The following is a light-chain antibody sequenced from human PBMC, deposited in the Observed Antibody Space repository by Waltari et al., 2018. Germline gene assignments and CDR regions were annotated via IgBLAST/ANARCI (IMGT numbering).Light chain of an antibody. V-gene: IGLV2-23*02. Sequence: QSALTQPASVSGSPGQSITISCTGSSNNIGFYDLVSWYQQHPGKAPKLIIFDVIKRPTGVSDRFSGSKSGNTASLTISGLQTEDDSYYYCCSYSGSGSFPYVFGPGTRVAVL. J-gene: IGLJ1*01. CDR3: CSYSGSGSFPYV. CDR2: DVI. CDR1: SNNIGFYDL.